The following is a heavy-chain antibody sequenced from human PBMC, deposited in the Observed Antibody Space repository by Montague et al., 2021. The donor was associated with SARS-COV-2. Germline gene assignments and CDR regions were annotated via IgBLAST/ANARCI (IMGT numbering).Heavy chain of an antibody. CDR2: INHSGST. CDR3: TREGYQVLLSDYYHYGLDI. V-gene: IGHV4-34*01. Sequence: SETLSLTCAVYGGSFSGYDLIWIRQPPGKGLDLIGEINHSGSTDYNPSLNSRVTISVDTSKNQFSLKLSSVTAADTAVYYCTREGYQVLLSDYYHYGLDIWGQGTLVTVSS. D-gene: IGHD2-2*01. CDR1: GGSFSGYD. J-gene: IGHJ6*02.